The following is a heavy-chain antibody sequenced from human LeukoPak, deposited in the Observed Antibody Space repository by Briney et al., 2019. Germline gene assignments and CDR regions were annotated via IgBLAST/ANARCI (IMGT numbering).Heavy chain of an antibody. CDR1: GFTVSSNY. Sequence: PGGSLRLSCAASGFTVSSNYMSWVRQAPGKGLEWVSVIYSGGSTYYADSVKGRFTISRDNSKNTLYLQMNSLRAEDTAVYYCARGPYYDILTGYSPPFDYWGQGTLVTVSS. V-gene: IGHV3-66*01. CDR3: ARGPYYDILTGYSPPFDY. D-gene: IGHD3-9*01. CDR2: IYSGGST. J-gene: IGHJ4*02.